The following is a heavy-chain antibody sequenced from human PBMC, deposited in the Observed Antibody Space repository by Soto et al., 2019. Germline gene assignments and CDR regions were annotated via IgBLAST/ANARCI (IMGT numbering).Heavy chain of an antibody. CDR1: GFTFSNYA. V-gene: IGHV3-30-3*01. CDR2: ISYDGSNK. Sequence: VGSLRLSCAASGFTFSNYAMSWVRQAPVKVLEWVAVISYDGSNKYYADSVKGRFTISRDNSKNTLYPQMNSLRAEDTAVYYCARDGVGYCSGGSCYSTEYFQHWGQGTLVTVSS. J-gene: IGHJ1*01. D-gene: IGHD2-15*01. CDR3: ARDGVGYCSGGSCYSTEYFQH.